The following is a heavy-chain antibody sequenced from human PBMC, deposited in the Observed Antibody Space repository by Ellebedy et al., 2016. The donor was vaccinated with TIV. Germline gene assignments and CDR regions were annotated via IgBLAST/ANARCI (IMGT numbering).Heavy chain of an antibody. V-gene: IGHV3-11*04. CDR3: ARFSSGGAAYYSMDV. Sequence: PGGSLRLSCAVSGFSFTDYFMSWVRQAPGKGLEWISYIIITGSTIFYADSVKGRFTISRDNAKKSLYLQMDSLRAEDTAVYYCARFSSGGAAYYSMDVWGQGTTVTVSS. CDR1: GFSFTDYF. CDR2: IIITGSTI. J-gene: IGHJ6*02. D-gene: IGHD3-16*01.